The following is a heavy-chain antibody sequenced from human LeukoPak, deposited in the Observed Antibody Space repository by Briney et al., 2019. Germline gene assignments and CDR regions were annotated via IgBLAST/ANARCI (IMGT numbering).Heavy chain of an antibody. V-gene: IGHV4-39*01. J-gene: IGHJ6*02. CDR1: GGSISSSSYY. Sequence: SETLSLTCTVSGGSISSSSYYWGWIRQPPGKGLEWIGSIYYSGSTYYNPSLKSRVTISVDTSKNQFSLKLSSVTAADTAVYYCARKYYDILTGYYAYYGMDVWGRGTTVTVSS. CDR2: IYYSGST. D-gene: IGHD3-9*01. CDR3: ARKYYDILTGYYAYYGMDV.